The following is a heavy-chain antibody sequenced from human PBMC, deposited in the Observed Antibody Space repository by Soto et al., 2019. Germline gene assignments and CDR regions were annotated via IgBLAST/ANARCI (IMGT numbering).Heavy chain of an antibody. CDR2: IHSGGGT. CDR1: GFSVGSNY. V-gene: IGHV3-53*02. D-gene: IGHD1-26*01. CDR3: ARARTYFDAFGF. Sequence: VQLVETGGGLIQPGGSLRLSCAASGFSVGSNYMSWVRQAPGKGLEWVSSIHSGGGTFYVESLKDRFAIARDNSNNTPFLQINTRRAEDTAVYSCARARTYFDAFGFWGQGTRGTFAS. J-gene: IGHJ3*01.